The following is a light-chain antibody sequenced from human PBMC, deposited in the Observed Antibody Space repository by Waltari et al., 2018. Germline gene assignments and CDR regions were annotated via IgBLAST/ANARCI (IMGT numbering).Light chain of an antibody. Sequence: DIQLTQSPSFLSASVGDRVTITCRASQGINNFLAWYQQKPGKAPNLLIYVASTLQTGVPSMFSGSNARAEFTLTISILQPEDFATYYCQQHKDYPLTFGGGTKVEIK. CDR3: QQHKDYPLT. CDR2: VAS. J-gene: IGKJ4*01. V-gene: IGKV1-9*01. CDR1: QGINNF.